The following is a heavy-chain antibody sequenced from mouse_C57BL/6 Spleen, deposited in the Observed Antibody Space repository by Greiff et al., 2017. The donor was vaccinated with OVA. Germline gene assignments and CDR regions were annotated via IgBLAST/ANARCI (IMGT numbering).Heavy chain of an antibody. J-gene: IGHJ1*03. CDR1: GYAFSSSW. Sequence: VQLVESGPELVKPGASVKISCKASGYAFSSSWMNWVKQRPGKGLEWIGRIYPGDGDTNYNGKFKGKATLTADKSSSTAYMQLSSLTSEDSAVYFCARSFTTVVPYWYFDVWGTGTTVTVSS. CDR2: IYPGDGDT. D-gene: IGHD1-1*01. V-gene: IGHV1-82*01. CDR3: ARSFTTVVPYWYFDV.